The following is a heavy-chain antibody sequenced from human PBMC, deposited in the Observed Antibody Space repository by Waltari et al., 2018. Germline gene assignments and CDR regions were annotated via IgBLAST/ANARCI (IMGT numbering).Heavy chain of an antibody. Sequence: QVQLVQSGAEVKKPGASVKVSCKASGYTFTGYYMHWVRQAPGQGLEWMGRINPNSGGTNYAEKFQGRVTMTSDTSISTAYMELSRLRSDDTAVYYCALIAAAGDYFDYWGQGTLVTVSS. V-gene: IGHV1-2*06. CDR2: INPNSGGT. D-gene: IGHD6-13*01. J-gene: IGHJ4*02. CDR1: GYTFTGYY. CDR3: ALIAAAGDYFDY.